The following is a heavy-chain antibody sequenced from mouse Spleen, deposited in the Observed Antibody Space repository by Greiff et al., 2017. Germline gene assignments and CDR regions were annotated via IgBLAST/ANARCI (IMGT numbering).Heavy chain of an antibody. Sequence: VQLQQPGAELVRPGASVKLSCTASGFNIKDYYMHWVKQRPEQGLEWIGRIDPEDGDTEYAPKFQGKATMTADTSSNTAYLQLSSLTSEDTAVYYCTTDYYGSSFYAMDYWGQGTSVTVSS. J-gene: IGHJ4*01. D-gene: IGHD1-1*01. CDR1: GFNIKDYY. CDR2: IDPEDGDT. V-gene: IGHV14-1*01. CDR3: TTDYYGSSFYAMDY.